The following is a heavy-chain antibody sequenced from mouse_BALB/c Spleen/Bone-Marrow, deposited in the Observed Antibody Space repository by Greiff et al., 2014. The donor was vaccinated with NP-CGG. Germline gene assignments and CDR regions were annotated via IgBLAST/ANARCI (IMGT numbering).Heavy chain of an antibody. V-gene: IGHV2-9*02. Sequence: QVQLKESGPGLVAPSQSLSITCTVSGFSLTSYGVHWVRQPPGKGLEWLGVIWAGGSTNYNSALMSRLSISKDNSKSQVFSKMNSLQTDDTAMYYCARDGGVYFDYWGQGTTLTVSS. D-gene: IGHD1-1*02. CDR1: GFSLTSYG. CDR2: IWAGGST. J-gene: IGHJ2*01. CDR3: ARDGGVYFDY.